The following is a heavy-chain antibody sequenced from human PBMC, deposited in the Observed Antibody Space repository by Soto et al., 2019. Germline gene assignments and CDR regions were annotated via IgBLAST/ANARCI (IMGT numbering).Heavy chain of an antibody. Sequence: GGSLRLSCAASGFTFSTYWMHWVRQAPGKGLVWVSGISSGGTSTYYADSVKGRFTISRDNSKNTLYLQMNSLRAEDTAVYYCAKVSFPAARQINWYFDLWGRGTLVTVSS. J-gene: IGHJ2*01. D-gene: IGHD2-2*01. V-gene: IGHV3-23*01. CDR2: ISSGGTST. CDR3: AKVSFPAARQINWYFDL. CDR1: GFTFSTYW.